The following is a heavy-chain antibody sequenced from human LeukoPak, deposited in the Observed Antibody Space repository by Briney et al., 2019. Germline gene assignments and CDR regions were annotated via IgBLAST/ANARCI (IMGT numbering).Heavy chain of an antibody. Sequence: PGGSLRLSCAASGFTFSNYGMHWVRQAPGKGLEWVAFIRYDGNNKYYADSVKGRFTISRENAKNSVYLQMDSLRAEDTAVYYCTRESNDFLTGYYDYWGQGILVTVSS. CDR1: GFTFSNYG. CDR3: TRESNDFLTGYYDY. D-gene: IGHD3-9*01. V-gene: IGHV3-30*02. J-gene: IGHJ4*02. CDR2: IRYDGNNK.